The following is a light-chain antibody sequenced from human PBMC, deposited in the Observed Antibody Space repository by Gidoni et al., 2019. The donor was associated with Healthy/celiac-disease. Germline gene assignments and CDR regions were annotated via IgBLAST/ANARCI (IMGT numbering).Light chain of an antibody. CDR2: GAS. J-gene: IGKJ1*01. CDR1: QSVSSSY. Sequence: EIVLTQSPGTLSLSPGERATLSCRASQSVSSSYLAWNQQKPGQAPRLLIYGASSRATGIPERFSGSGSGTDFTLTISRLEPEDFAVYYCQQYGSSPPWAFGQGTKVEIK. CDR3: QQYGSSPPWA. V-gene: IGKV3-20*01.